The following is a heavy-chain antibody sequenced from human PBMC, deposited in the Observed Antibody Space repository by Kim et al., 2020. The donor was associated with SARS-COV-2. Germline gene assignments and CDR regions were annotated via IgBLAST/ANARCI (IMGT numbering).Heavy chain of an antibody. CDR3: AKAQIGGAHYYYYYYMDV. V-gene: IGHV3-23*01. Sequence: GGSLRLSCAASGFTFSSYAMSWVRQAPGKGLEWVSAISGSGGSTYYADSVKGRFTISRDNSKNTLYLQMNSLRAEDTAVYYCAKAQIGGAHYYYYYYMDVWGKGTTVTVSS. D-gene: IGHD3-10*01. CDR1: GFTFSSYA. CDR2: ISGSGGST. J-gene: IGHJ6*03.